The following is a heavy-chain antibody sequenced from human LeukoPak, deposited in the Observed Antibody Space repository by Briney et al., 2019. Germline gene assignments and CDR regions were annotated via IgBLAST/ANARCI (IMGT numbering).Heavy chain of an antibody. CDR3: ARCAAGTGGWFDP. CDR2: IYYSGST. V-gene: IGHV4-59*01. D-gene: IGHD6-13*01. J-gene: IGHJ5*02. Sequence: SETLSLTCAVYGGSFSSYYWSWIRQPPGKGLEWIGYIYYSGSTNYNPSLKSRVTISVDTSKNQFSLKLSSVTAADTAVYYCARCAAGTGGWFDPWGQGTLVTVSS. CDR1: GGSFSSYY.